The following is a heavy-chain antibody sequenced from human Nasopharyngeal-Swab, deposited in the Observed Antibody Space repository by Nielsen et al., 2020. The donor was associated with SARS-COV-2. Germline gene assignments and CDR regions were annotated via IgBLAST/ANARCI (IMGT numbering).Heavy chain of an antibody. V-gene: IGHV4-39*01. Sequence: WIRQPPGKGLEWIGSIYYSGSTYYNPSPKSRVTISVDTSKNQFSLKLSSVTAADTAVYYCARHDRDIVVVGPWGQGTLVIVSS. CDR2: IYYSGST. CDR3: ARHDRDIVVVGP. J-gene: IGHJ5*02. D-gene: IGHD2-2*01.